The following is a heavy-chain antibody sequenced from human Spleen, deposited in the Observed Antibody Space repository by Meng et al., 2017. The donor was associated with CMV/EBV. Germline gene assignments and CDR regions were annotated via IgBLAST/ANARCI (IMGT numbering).Heavy chain of an antibody. J-gene: IGHJ3*02. Sequence: KVSCKASGGTFSSYAISWVRQAPGQGLEWMGGIIPILGIANYAQKFQGRVTITADKSTSTAYMELSSLRSEDTAVYFCAREGNAFDIWGQGTMVTVSS. V-gene: IGHV1-69*10. CDR1: GGTFSSYA. CDR2: IIPILGIA. CDR3: AREGNAFDI.